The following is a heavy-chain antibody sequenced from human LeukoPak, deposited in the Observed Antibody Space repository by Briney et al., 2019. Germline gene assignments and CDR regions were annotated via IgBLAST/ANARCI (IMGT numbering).Heavy chain of an antibody. V-gene: IGHV3-23*01. CDR2: ISGSGGSA. CDR1: GFTFSSYA. CDR3: AKLSDSSVRFDY. J-gene: IGHJ4*02. Sequence: GGSLRLSCAASGFTFSSYAMSWVRQAPGKGLEWVSAISGSGGSAYYADSVKGRFTISRDNSRNTLYLQMNSLRAEDTAVYYCAKLSDSSVRFDYWGQGTLVTVSS. D-gene: IGHD3-22*01.